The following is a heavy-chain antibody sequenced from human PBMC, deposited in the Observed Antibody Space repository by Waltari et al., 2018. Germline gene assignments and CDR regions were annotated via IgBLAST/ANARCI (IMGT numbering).Heavy chain of an antibody. CDR3: ARDQQGYCSGGSCYSDYFDY. CDR2: IYYSGST. Sequence: QLQLQESGPGLVKPSETLSLTCTVSGGSISSSSYYWGWIRQPPGKGLEWIGSIYYSGSTYYNPSLKSRVTISVDTSKNQFSLKLSSVTAADTAVYYCARDQQGYCSGGSCYSDYFDYWGQGTLVTVSS. V-gene: IGHV4-39*07. CDR1: GGSISSSSYY. D-gene: IGHD2-15*01. J-gene: IGHJ4*02.